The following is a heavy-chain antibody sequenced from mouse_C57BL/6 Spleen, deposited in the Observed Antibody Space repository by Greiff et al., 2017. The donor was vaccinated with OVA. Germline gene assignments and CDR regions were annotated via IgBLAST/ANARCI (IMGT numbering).Heavy chain of an antibody. V-gene: IGHV1-82*01. CDR3: AREDEDWFAY. Sequence: QVQLQQSGPELVKPGASVKISCKASGYAFSSSWMNWVKQRPGKGLEWIGRIYPGDGDTNYNGKFKGKATLTADKSSSTAYMQLSSLTSEDSAVYFCAREDEDWFAYWGQGTLVTVSA. J-gene: IGHJ3*01. CDR2: IYPGDGDT. CDR1: GYAFSSSW.